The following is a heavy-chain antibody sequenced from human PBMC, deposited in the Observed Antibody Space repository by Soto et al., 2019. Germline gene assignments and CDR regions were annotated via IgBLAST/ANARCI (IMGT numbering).Heavy chain of an antibody. V-gene: IGHV1-2*02. D-gene: IGHD3-22*01. J-gene: IGHJ4*02. CDR2: IDPNNGGT. CDR1: GYTFIGHF. Sequence: QVQLVQSGAEVKKPGASVKVSCKASGYTFIGHFMHWVRQAPGQGLEWMGWIDPNNGGTNYAQMFQGRVTMTRDTSISTADMDLISLRSDDTAVYYCAREDAYGSKSVDYWGQGTLVTVSS. CDR3: AREDAYGSKSVDY.